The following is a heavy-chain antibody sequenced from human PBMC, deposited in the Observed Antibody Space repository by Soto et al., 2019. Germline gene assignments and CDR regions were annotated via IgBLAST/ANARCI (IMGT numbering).Heavy chain of an antibody. CDR3: AKGPYDSSGYSYYYYYMDV. V-gene: IGHV3-30*18. D-gene: IGHD3-22*01. CDR1: GFTFSSYG. J-gene: IGHJ6*03. CDR2: ISYDGSNK. Sequence: GESLKISCAASGFTFSSYGMHWVRQAPGKGLEWVAVISYDGSNKYYADSVKGRFTISRDNSKNTLYLQMNSLRAEDTAVYYCAKGPYDSSGYSYYYYYMDVWGKGTTVTVSS.